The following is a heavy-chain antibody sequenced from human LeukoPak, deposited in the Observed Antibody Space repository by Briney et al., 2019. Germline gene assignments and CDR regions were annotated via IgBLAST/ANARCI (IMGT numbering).Heavy chain of an antibody. CDR1: GDSISTYH. CDR2: TQSTGNS. D-gene: IGHD5-18*01. CDR3: ARDKRHSYGRYFDP. J-gene: IGHJ4*02. V-gene: IGHV4-59*01. Sequence: SETLSLTCSVSGDSISTYHWNWIRKPPGKGLEWIGYTQSTGNSNYNPSLKNRVNIFVDMSKNQFVLNLRSVTAADTAVYYCARDKRHSYGRYFDPWGQGMLVTVSS.